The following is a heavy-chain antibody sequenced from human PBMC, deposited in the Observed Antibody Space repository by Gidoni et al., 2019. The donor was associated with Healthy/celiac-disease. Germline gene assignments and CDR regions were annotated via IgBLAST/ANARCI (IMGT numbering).Heavy chain of an antibody. Sequence: QVQLVQSGAEVKKPGSSVKVSCKASGGTFSSYAISWVRQAPGQGLEWMGRIIPILGIATYAQKCQGRVTITADKSTSTAYMELSSLRSEDTAVYYCASGSAYYYDSYWGQGTLVTVSS. CDR2: IIPILGIA. V-gene: IGHV1-69*04. D-gene: IGHD3-22*01. J-gene: IGHJ4*02. CDR1: GGTFSSYA. CDR3: ASGSAYYYDSY.